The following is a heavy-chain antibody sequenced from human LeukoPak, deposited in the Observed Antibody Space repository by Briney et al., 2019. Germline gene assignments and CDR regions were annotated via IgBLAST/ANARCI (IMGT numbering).Heavy chain of an antibody. V-gene: IGHV3-48*02. CDR1: GFSFTDYP. J-gene: IGHJ4*02. CDR3: ATDQRYAFDY. D-gene: IGHD3-9*01. Sequence: GGSLRLSCATSGFSFTDYPMNSVRQAPGKGLEWISNIRTTAEGAKYAYYADSVNGRVTISRDDGKNTLYLHMNSLRDDDTAVYYCATDQRYAFDYWGQGILVTVSS. CDR2: IRTTAEGAKYA.